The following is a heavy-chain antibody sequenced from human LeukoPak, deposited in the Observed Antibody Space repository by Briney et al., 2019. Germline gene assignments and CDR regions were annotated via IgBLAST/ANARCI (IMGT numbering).Heavy chain of an antibody. J-gene: IGHJ4*02. Sequence: GSLRLSCVVSGFTVSDNYMIWVRQAPGKGLERVSVIYGDGRIFYSDSAKGRFTISRDNSKNTLSLQMHNLRAEDTAVYYCARGRGLGVVSPYFDYWGQGTLVTVSS. CDR2: IYGDGRI. D-gene: IGHD3-3*01. CDR3: ARGRGLGVVSPYFDY. V-gene: IGHV3-53*01. CDR1: GFTVSDNY.